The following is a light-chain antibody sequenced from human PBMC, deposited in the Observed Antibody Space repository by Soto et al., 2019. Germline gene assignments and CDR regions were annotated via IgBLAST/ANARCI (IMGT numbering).Light chain of an antibody. V-gene: IGKV1-5*03. J-gene: IGKJ3*01. CDR2: KSS. CDR1: QSISSW. CDR3: QQYNSYSLT. Sequence: DIQMTQYPSTLSASVVDRVTITCRASQSISSWLAWYQQKPGKAPKLLIYKSSSLESGVPSRFSGSGSGTEFTLTISSLQPDDFATYYGQQYNSYSLTFGPGTKVDI.